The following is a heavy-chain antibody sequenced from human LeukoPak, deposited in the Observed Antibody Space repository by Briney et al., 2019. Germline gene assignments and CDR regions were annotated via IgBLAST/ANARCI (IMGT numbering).Heavy chain of an antibody. CDR3: ARADSYYDSSGYSG. CDR2: IIPIFGTA. V-gene: IGHV1-69*05. J-gene: IGHJ4*02. Sequence: GASVKVSCKASGGTFSSYAISWVRQASGQGLEWMGGIIPIFGTANYAQKFQGRVTITTDESTSTAYMELSSLRSEDTAVYYCARADSYYDSSGYSGWGQGTLVTVSS. CDR1: GGTFSSYA. D-gene: IGHD3-22*01.